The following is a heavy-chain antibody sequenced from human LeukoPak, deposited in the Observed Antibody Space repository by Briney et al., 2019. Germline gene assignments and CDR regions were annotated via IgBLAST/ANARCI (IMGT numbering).Heavy chain of an antibody. Sequence: PSETLSLTCTVSGGSISSSSYYWGWIRQPPGKGLEWIGSIYYSGSTYYNRSLKSRVTISVDTSKNQFSLKLSSVTAADTAVYYCARGLMVYATFDYWGQGTLVTVSS. CDR3: ARGLMVYATFDY. D-gene: IGHD2-8*01. CDR1: GGSISSSSYY. CDR2: IYYSGST. J-gene: IGHJ4*02. V-gene: IGHV4-39*01.